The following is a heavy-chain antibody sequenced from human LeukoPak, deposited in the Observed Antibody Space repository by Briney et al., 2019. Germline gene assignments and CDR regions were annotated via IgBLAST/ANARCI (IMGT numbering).Heavy chain of an antibody. J-gene: IGHJ4*02. CDR1: GYTFTSYG. CDR2: INPNSGGT. Sequence: ASVKVSCKASGYTFTSYGISWVRQAPGQGLEWMGWINPNSGGTNYAQKFQGRVTMTRDTSISTAYMELSRLRSDDTAVYYCAREWDNWNLQDRDYWGQGTLVTVSS. CDR3: AREWDNWNLQDRDY. V-gene: IGHV1-2*02. D-gene: IGHD1-20*01.